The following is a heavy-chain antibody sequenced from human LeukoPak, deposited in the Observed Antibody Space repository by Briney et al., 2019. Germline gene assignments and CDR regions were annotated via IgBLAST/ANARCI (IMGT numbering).Heavy chain of an antibody. V-gene: IGHV3-23*01. Sequence: GGSLRLSCAASGFTFSSYAMSWVRQAPGKGLEWVSAISGSGGSTYYADSVKGRFTISRDNSKNTPYLQMNSLRAEDTAVYYCAKLMSVLGYCSGGSCYDYYYGMDVWGQGTTVTVSS. CDR3: AKLMSVLGYCSGGSCYDYYYGMDV. CDR1: GFTFSSYA. CDR2: ISGSGGST. D-gene: IGHD2-15*01. J-gene: IGHJ6*02.